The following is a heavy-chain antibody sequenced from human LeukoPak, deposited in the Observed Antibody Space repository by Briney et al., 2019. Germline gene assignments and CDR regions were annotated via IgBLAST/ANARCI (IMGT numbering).Heavy chain of an antibody. CDR3: ATDRNSGKYYDY. V-gene: IGHV3-33*08. Sequence: GGSLRLSCAASGFTFSSYAIHWVRQAPGKGLEWVAVIWYDGSNKYYADSVKGRFTISRDNSKDTLYLQMNSLRAEDTAVYYCATDRNSGKYYDYWGQGTLVTVSS. CDR2: IWYDGSNK. D-gene: IGHD1-26*01. J-gene: IGHJ4*02. CDR1: GFTFSSYA.